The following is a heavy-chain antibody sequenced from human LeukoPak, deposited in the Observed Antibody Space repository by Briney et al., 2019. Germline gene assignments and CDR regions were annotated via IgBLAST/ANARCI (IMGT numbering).Heavy chain of an antibody. V-gene: IGHV1-2*02. D-gene: IGHD1-1*01. Sequence: ASVKVSCKASGYTFTAYFIHWVRQAPGQGLEWMGWINPNKGGTNYAQQFQGRVSMTRDTSNDTAYMELTSLTYDDTAVYYRAVLPTGPSRNWPFDPWGQGTLVTVSS. CDR1: GYTFTAYF. J-gene: IGHJ5*02. CDR2: INPNKGGT. CDR3: AVLPTGPSRNWPFDP.